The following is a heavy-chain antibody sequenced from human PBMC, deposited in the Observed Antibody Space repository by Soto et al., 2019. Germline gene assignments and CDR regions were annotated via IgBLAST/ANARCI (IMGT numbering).Heavy chain of an antibody. CDR1: GFTFSSYA. CDR2: ISGSGGST. D-gene: IGHD3-10*01. J-gene: IGHJ4*02. V-gene: IGHV3-23*01. CDR3: AKGVSLLWFGETATFDY. Sequence: GSLRLSCAASGFTFSSYAMSWVRQAPGKGLEWVSAISGSGGSTYYADSVKGRFTISRDNSKNTLYLQMNSLRAEDTAVYYCAKGVSLLWFGETATFDYWGQGTLVTVSS.